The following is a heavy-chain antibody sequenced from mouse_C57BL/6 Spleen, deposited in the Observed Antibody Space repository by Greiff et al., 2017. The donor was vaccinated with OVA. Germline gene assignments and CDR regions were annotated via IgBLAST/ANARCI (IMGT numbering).Heavy chain of an antibody. CDR3: ALTGTTFDY. V-gene: IGHV1-55*01. D-gene: IGHD4-1*01. CDR2: IYPGSGST. CDR1: GYTFTSYW. J-gene: IGHJ2*01. Sequence: VQLQQPGAELVKPGASVKMSCKASGYTFTSYWITWVKPRPGQGLAWIGDIYPGSGSTNYNEKFKSKATLTVDTSSSTAYMQLSSLTSEDSAVYYCALTGTTFDYWGQGTTLTVSS.